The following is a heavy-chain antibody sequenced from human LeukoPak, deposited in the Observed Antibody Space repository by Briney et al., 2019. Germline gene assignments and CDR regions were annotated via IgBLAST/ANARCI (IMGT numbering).Heavy chain of an antibody. D-gene: IGHD6-13*01. V-gene: IGHV1-2*02. J-gene: IGHJ4*02. CDR1: GYTFTGYY. Sequence: ASVKVSCKASGYTFTGYYMHWVRQAPGQGLEWMGWINPNSGGTNYAHKFQDRVTMTRDTSINTAYMELSNLRSDDTAVYLCARELGVAAAGPLDYWGQGTLVTVSS. CDR2: INPNSGGT. CDR3: ARELGVAAAGPLDY.